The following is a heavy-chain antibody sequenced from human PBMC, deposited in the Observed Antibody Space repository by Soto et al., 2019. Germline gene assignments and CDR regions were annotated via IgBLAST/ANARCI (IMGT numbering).Heavy chain of an antibody. CDR1: GGTFSSYA. CDR2: IIPIFGTA. J-gene: IGHJ3*02. V-gene: IGHV1-69*13. D-gene: IGHD2-15*01. CDR3: ASIPGALYCSGGSCQLSDAFDI. Sequence: SVKVCWKASGGTFSSYAISSVPHAPGQGIKWMGGIIPIFGTANYAQKFQGRVTITADESTSAAYMELSSLRSEDTAVYYCASIPGALYCSGGSCQLSDAFDIWGQGAMVTVSS.